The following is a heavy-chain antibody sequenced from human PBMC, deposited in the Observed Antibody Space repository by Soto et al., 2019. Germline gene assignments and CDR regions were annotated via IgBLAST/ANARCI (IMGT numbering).Heavy chain of an antibody. CDR3: ARCVFLTRIGFYIDY. V-gene: IGHV5-51*01. CDR1: GYTFTNYW. Sequence: GESLKISCKGSGYTFTNYWIGWVRQRPGKGLEWMGIVYPSDSDARYTPSFQGRVTIPADKSINTAYLQWSRLEASDTAIYYCARCVFLTRIGFYIDYWGLGTLVTVSS. CDR2: VYPSDSDA. J-gene: IGHJ4*02. D-gene: IGHD3-9*01.